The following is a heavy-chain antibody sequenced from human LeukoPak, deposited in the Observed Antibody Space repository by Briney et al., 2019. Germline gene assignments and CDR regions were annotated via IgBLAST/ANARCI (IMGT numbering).Heavy chain of an antibody. J-gene: IGHJ4*02. CDR3: ARDTGWDFISSVDY. V-gene: IGHV1-46*03. Sequence: ASVKVSCKTSGYTFPSYYIHWVRQAPGQGLEWMARINPSAGDTNYAPKFQGRVTLTRDASTAIVYMELSSLNSKDTAVYYCARDTGWDFISSVDYWGQGTLVTVSS. D-gene: IGHD3-22*01. CDR1: GYTFPSYY. CDR2: INPSAGDT.